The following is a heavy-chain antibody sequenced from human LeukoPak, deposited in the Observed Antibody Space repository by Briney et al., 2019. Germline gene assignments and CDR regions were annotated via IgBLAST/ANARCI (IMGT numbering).Heavy chain of an antibody. J-gene: IGHJ4*02. CDR1: GYNFISYW. D-gene: IGHD2-15*01. CDR2: IYPGDSDT. Sequence: GESLKISCKGSGYNFISYWIGWVRQMPGKGLEWMGIIYPGDSDTRYSPSFQGQVTISADKSISTAYLQWSSLKASDSAIYYCARRSDYCSGGSCLLFDHWGQGTLVTVSS. CDR3: ARRSDYCSGGSCLLFDH. V-gene: IGHV5-51*01.